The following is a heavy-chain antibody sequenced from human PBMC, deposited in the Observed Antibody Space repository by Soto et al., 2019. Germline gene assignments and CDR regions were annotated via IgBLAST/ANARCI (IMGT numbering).Heavy chain of an antibody. CDR3: AISPRGYSYGNFDY. V-gene: IGHV4-59*01. J-gene: IGHJ4*02. CDR2: IYYSGST. CDR1: GGSISSYY. D-gene: IGHD5-18*01. Sequence: PSETLSLTCTVSGGSISSYYWSWIRQPPGKGLEWIGYIYYSGSTNYNPSLKSRVTISVDTSKNQFSLKLSSVTAADTAVYYCAISPRGYSYGNFDYWGQGTLVTVS.